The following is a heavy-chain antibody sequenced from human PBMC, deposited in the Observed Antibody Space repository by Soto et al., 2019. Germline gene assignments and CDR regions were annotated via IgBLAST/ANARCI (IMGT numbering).Heavy chain of an antibody. D-gene: IGHD2-2*01. J-gene: IGHJ6*02. V-gene: IGHV1-69*01. CDR3: ARDIVVVPAAHYYGMDV. Sequence: QVQLVQSGAEVKKPGSSVKVSCKASGGTFSSYAISWVRQAPGQGLEWMGGIIPIFGTANYAQKFQGRVTITADESTSTAYMELSSLRSEYTAVYYCARDIVVVPAAHYYGMDVWGQGTTVTVSS. CDR1: GGTFSSYA. CDR2: IIPIFGTA.